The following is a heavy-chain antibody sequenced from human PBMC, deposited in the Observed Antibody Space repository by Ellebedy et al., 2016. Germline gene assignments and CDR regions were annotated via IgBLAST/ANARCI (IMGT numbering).Heavy chain of an antibody. CDR3: VRDVNRAPDY. Sequence: GESLKISCAASGLSFSQYSMHWVRQALGQGLVCVSRIGSDGTMKLYADSVKGRFTISRDNAKNTLYLQMQSLRVEDTAVYYCVRDVNRAPDYWGQGTLVTVSS. CDR2: IGSDGTMK. V-gene: IGHV3-74*01. CDR1: GLSFSQYS. D-gene: IGHD2/OR15-2a*01. J-gene: IGHJ4*02.